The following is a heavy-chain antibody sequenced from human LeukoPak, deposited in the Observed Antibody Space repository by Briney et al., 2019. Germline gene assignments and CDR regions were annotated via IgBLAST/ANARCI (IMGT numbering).Heavy chain of an antibody. D-gene: IGHD1-14*01. J-gene: IGHJ4*02. CDR3: ARGPPEHPQGY. V-gene: IGHV1-8*01. CDR2: MNPNSGNT. CDR1: GYTFTIYD. Sequence: ASVKVSCTASGYTFTIYDINWVRQATGQGLEWMGWMNPNSGNTGYAQKFQGRVTMTRDTSISTAYMELSTLRSEDTAVYYCARGPPEHPQGYWGQGTLVTVSS.